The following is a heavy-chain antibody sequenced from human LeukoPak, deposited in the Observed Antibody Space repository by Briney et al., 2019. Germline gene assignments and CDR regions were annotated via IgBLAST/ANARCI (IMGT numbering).Heavy chain of an antibody. CDR3: ARAFMVRGVIDYLTLNDY. CDR1: GFTFSSYE. J-gene: IGHJ4*02. CDR2: ISSSSSYI. Sequence: GGSLRLSCAASGFTFSSYEMNWVRQAPGKGLEWVSSISSSSSYIYYADSLKGRFTISRDNAKNSLYLQINSLRAEDTAVYYCARAFMVRGVIDYLTLNDYWGQGTLVTVSS. D-gene: IGHD3-10*01. V-gene: IGHV3-21*01.